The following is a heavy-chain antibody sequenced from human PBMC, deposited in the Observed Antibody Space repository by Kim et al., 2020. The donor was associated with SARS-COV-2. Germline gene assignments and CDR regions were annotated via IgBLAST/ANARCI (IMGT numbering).Heavy chain of an antibody. CDR1: GFTFSSYG. Sequence: GGSLRLSCAASGFTFSSYGMHWVRQAPGKGLEWVAVIWYDGSNKYYADSVKGRFTISRDNSKNTLYLQMNSLRAEDTAVYYCARDGGEEQYYFDYWGQGTLVTVSS. D-gene: IGHD1-1*01. J-gene: IGHJ4*02. V-gene: IGHV3-33*01. CDR3: ARDGGEEQYYFDY. CDR2: IWYDGSNK.